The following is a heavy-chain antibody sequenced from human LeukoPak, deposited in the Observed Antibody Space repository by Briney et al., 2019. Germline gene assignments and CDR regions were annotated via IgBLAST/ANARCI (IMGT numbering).Heavy chain of an antibody. D-gene: IGHD3-10*01. J-gene: IGHJ4*02. Sequence: KPSETLSLTCTVSGGSISSYYWSWIRQPPGKGLEWIGYIYYSGSTNYNPSLKSRVTISVDTSKNQFSLKLSSVTAADTAVYYCARAIIKAAYYLDYWGQGTLVTVSS. CDR1: GGSISSYY. CDR2: IYYSGST. V-gene: IGHV4-59*01. CDR3: ARAIIKAAYYLDY.